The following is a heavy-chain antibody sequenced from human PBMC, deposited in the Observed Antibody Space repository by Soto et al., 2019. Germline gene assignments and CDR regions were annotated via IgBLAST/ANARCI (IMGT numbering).Heavy chain of an antibody. Sequence: QMQLQQWGAGLLKPSETLSLTCAVYGGSFRDYYWSWIRQPPGKGLEWIGEINHRGSTNYNPSLKRRVTISVDTSKNQFSLKVNPVTAADTAVYYCARDVGHDYGDNGGYWGQGTLVTVSS. V-gene: IGHV4-34*02. CDR1: GGSFRDYY. CDR3: ARDVGHDYGDNGGY. CDR2: INHRGST. D-gene: IGHD4-17*01. J-gene: IGHJ4*02.